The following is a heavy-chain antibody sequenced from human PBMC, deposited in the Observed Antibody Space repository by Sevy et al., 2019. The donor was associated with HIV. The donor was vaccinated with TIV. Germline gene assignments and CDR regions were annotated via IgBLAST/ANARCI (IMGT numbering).Heavy chain of an antibody. CDR1: GFTFSDYY. V-gene: IGHV3-11*06. J-gene: IGHJ6*02. CDR3: ARGLLNQSMAARSPYYYYGMDV. CDR2: ISSSSSYT. Sequence: GGSLRLSCAASGFTFSDYYMSWIRQAPGKGLEWVSYISSSSSYTNYADSVKGRFTISRDNAKNSLYLQMNSLRAEDTAGYCCARGLLNQSMAARSPYYYYGMDVWGQGTMVTVSS. D-gene: IGHD6-6*01.